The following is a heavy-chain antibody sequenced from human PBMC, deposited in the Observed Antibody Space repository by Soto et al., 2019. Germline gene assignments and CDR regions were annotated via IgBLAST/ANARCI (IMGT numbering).Heavy chain of an antibody. Sequence: PSETLSLTCSVSGGSLRNYYWMWIRQLPGKGLEWMGYIHYSGGTNYNPSLQSRVTMSVDTPKNQFSLKLTSVTAADTAVYYCARESPGAGHFDYWGQGTLVT. V-gene: IGHV4-59*01. CDR1: GGSLRNYY. CDR2: IHYSGGT. J-gene: IGHJ4*02. CDR3: ARESPGAGHFDY. D-gene: IGHD6-13*01.